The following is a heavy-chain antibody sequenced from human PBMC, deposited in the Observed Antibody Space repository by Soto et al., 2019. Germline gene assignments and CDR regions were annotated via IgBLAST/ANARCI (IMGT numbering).Heavy chain of an antibody. CDR1: EFTFSSYA. Sequence: VQLLESGGGLVQPGGSLRLSCAASEFTFSSYAMHWVRQAPGKGLEWVAVISYDGSNKYYADSVKGRFTISRDNSKNTLYLQMNSLRAEDTAVYYCARQAGDSSGYNFDYWGQGTLVTVSS. CDR3: ARQAGDSSGYNFDY. D-gene: IGHD3-22*01. CDR2: ISYDGSNK. J-gene: IGHJ4*02. V-gene: IGHV3-30-3*01.